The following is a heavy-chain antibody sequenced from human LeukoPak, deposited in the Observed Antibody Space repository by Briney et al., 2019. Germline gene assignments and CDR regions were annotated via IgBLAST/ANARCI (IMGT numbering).Heavy chain of an antibody. CDR1: GFTFSSYS. CDR2: INQSGNT. J-gene: IGHJ4*02. Sequence: PGGSLRLSCAASGFTFSSYSMNWVRQAPGKGLEWIGEINQSGNTNYNPSLKSRVTISIDTSKNQFSLRLSSVTAADTAVYYCARVLDYWGQGTLVTVSS. CDR3: ARVLDY. V-gene: IGHV4-34*01. D-gene: IGHD3-3*01.